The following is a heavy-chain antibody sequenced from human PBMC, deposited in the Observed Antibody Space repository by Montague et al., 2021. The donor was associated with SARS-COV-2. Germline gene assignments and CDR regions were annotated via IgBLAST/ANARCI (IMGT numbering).Heavy chain of an antibody. CDR3: ARDGGQRFRVFEY. V-gene: IGHV4-4*02. CDR2: IYHTGST. J-gene: IGHJ4*02. CDR1: GDSITSNYW. D-gene: IGHD3-16*01. Sequence: SETLSLTCNVSGDSITSNYWWSWLRQPPGKGLEWIGEIYHTGSTNFNSSLNSRVTMSVDKSKKFFSLSLSSVTAADTATYYCARDGGQRFRVFEYRGQGTLVTISS.